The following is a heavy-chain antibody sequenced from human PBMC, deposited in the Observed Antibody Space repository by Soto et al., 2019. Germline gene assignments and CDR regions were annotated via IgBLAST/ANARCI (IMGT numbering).Heavy chain of an antibody. Sequence: KQSQTLSLTCAISGDSVSSTSADWNWIRQSPSRGLEWLGRTYYRSKWYNVYAASVKSRITLNPDTSENHFSLQLNSVIPEDTAVYYCARRHGEGDPFDVWGQGTKVTVSS. CDR2: TYYRSKWYN. D-gene: IGHD4-17*01. V-gene: IGHV6-1*01. J-gene: IGHJ3*01. CDR1: GDSVSSTSAD. CDR3: ARRHGEGDPFDV.